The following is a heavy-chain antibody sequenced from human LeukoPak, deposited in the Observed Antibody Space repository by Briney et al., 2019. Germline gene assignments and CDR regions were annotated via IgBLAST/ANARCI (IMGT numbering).Heavy chain of an antibody. D-gene: IGHD3-3*01. V-gene: IGHV4-39*01. CDR1: GDSISSSSYY. CDR2: IYYSGSN. Sequence: SETLSLTCTVSGDSISSSSYYWGWIRQPPGKGLEWIGSIYYSGSNYYNPSLKSRVTISVDTSKNQFSLKLSSVTAADTAVYYCARLGAGPTYYDFWSGYSSFYFDYWGQGTLVTVSS. J-gene: IGHJ4*02. CDR3: ARLGAGPTYYDFWSGYSSFYFDY.